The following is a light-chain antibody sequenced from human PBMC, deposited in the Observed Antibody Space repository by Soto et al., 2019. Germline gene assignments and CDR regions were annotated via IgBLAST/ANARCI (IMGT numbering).Light chain of an antibody. J-gene: IGKJ1*01. V-gene: IGKV3-20*01. Sequence: EIVLTQSPGTLSLSPGERATLSCRASQSVSSSYLAWYQQKPGQAPRLLIYGASSRATGIPDRFSGSGSGTDFTLTISRLEPEDLAMYYCQQYGSSPPWTLGQGTKVEIK. CDR1: QSVSSSY. CDR3: QQYGSSPPWT. CDR2: GAS.